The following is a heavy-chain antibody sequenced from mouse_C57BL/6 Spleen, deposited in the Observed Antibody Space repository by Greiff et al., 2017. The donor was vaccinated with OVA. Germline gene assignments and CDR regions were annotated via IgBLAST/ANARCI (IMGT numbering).Heavy chain of an antibody. CDR1: GYTFTDYY. V-gene: IGHV1-26*01. CDR3: ARSNYGRVGDY. D-gene: IGHD1-1*01. Sequence: EVQLQQSGPELVKPGASVKISCKASGYTFTDYYMNWVKQSHGKSLEWSGDINPNNGGTSYKQKYKGKATLTVDKSSSTANMELRSLTAEDYAVFYSARSNYGRVGDYWGQGTTLTVSS. J-gene: IGHJ2*01. CDR2: INPNNGGT.